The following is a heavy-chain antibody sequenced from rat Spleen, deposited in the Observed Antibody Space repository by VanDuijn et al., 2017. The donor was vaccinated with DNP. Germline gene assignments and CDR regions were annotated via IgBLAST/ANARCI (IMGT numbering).Heavy chain of an antibody. Sequence: EVQLVESGGGLVQPGRSLKLSCAASGFTFSYYGMAWVRQAPKKGLEWVASISASGGSTSYRDSVKGRFTISRDHAKSTLYLQMDSLRSEDTATYYCTTDFERGYWGQGVMVTVSS. CDR3: TTDFERGY. CDR1: GFTFSYYG. J-gene: IGHJ2*01. D-gene: IGHD1-11*01. V-gene: IGHV5-19*01. CDR2: ISASGGST.